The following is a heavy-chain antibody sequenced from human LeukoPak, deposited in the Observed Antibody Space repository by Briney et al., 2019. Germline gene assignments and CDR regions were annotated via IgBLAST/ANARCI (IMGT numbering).Heavy chain of an antibody. Sequence: GASVKDSCKASGYTFTAYYMHWVRQAPGQGLEWMGWINPNSGGTNYAQKFQGRVTVTRDTFISTAYMELSRLRSDDTAVYYCARATRRVITIFGVAPDYWGQGTLVTVSS. CDR2: INPNSGGT. D-gene: IGHD3-3*01. J-gene: IGHJ4*02. CDR1: GYTFTAYY. CDR3: ARATRRVITIFGVAPDY. V-gene: IGHV1-2*02.